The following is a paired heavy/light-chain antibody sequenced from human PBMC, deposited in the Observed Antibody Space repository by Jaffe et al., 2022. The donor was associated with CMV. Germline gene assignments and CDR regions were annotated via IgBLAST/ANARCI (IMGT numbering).Light chain of an antibody. J-gene: IGLJ2*01. CDR2: FGS. V-gene: IGLV3-21*04. CDR1: NVGIKS. CDR3: HVWDGSSSHVV. Sequence: SYVLTQPPSVSVAPGETATITCGGNNVGIKSVHWYQQKPGQAPLLVIYFGSDRPSGIPERISGSNSGSTATLTISRVEAGDEADYYCHVWDGSSSHVVFGGGTKLTVL.
Heavy chain of an antibody. CDR2: ISSTGGAT. CDR1: GFTFSGYE. J-gene: IGHJ4*02. CDR3: ARADVWPHYYFDS. V-gene: IGHV3-48*03. Sequence: EVQLEESGGGLVQPGGSLRLSCAVSGFTFSGYEMSWVRQAPGKGLEWVAYISSTGGATDYADSVKGRFTISRDNAKSSLFLQMSNLRVDDTAVYYCARADVWPHYYFDSWGQGTLVTVSS.